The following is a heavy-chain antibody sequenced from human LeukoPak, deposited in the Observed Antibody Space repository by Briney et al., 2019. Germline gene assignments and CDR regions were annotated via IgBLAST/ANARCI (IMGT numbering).Heavy chain of an antibody. CDR2: ISAYNGNT. CDR1: GYTFTSYG. V-gene: IGHV1-18*01. CDR3: ARNTCSGGSCYSDY. J-gene: IGHJ4*02. Sequence: ASVKFSCNASGYTFTSYGISWVRQAPGQGLEWMGWISAYNGNTNYAQKLQGRVTMTTDTSTSTAYMELRSLRSDDTAVYYCARNTCSGGSCYSDYWGQGTLVTVSS. D-gene: IGHD2-15*01.